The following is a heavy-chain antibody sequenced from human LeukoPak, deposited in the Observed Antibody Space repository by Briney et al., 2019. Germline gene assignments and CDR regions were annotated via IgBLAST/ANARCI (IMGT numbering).Heavy chain of an antibody. Sequence: ASVKVSCKASGYTLTSYGISWVRQAPGQGLEWMGWISAYNGNTNYAQKPQGRVTMTTDTSTSTAYMELRSLRSDDTAVYYCAREGIAAAGTGGDAFDIWGQGTMVTVSS. CDR2: ISAYNGNT. CDR3: AREGIAAAGTGGDAFDI. CDR1: GYTLTSYG. J-gene: IGHJ3*02. V-gene: IGHV1-18*01. D-gene: IGHD6-13*01.